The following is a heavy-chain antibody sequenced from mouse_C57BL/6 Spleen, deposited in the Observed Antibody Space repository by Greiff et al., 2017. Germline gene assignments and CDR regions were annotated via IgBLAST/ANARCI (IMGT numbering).Heavy chain of an antibody. Sequence: GFTFSDYGMHWVRQAPEKGLEWVAYISSGSSTIYYADTVKGRFTISRDNAKNTLFLQMTSLRSEDTAMYYCARGNPLIYYYDYFDYWGQGTTLTVSS. CDR3: ARGNPLIYYYDYFDY. J-gene: IGHJ2*01. CDR1: GFTFSDYG. CDR2: ISSGSSTI. V-gene: IGHV5-17*01. D-gene: IGHD1-1*01.